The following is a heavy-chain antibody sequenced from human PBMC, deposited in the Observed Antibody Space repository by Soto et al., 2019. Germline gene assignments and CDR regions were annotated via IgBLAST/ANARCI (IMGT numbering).Heavy chain of an antibody. D-gene: IGHD3-3*01. Sequence: PGGSLRLSCAASGFTFSNAWMNWVRQAPGKGLEWVGRIKSKTDGGTTDYAAPVKGRFTISRDDSKNTLYLQMNSLKTEDTAVYYCTTTLLEWLLSGGEPHYYYYGMDVWGQGTTVTVSS. CDR2: IKSKTDGGTT. V-gene: IGHV3-15*07. CDR1: GFTFSNAW. J-gene: IGHJ6*02. CDR3: TTTLLEWLLSGGEPHYYYYGMDV.